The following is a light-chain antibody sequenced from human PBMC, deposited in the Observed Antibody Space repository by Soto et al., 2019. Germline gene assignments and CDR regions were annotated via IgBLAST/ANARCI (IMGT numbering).Light chain of an antibody. CDR2: EVS. Sequence: QSDLTQPASVSGSPGQSITISCTGTSSDVGGYNYVSWYQQHPGKAPKLMIYEVSNRPAGVSNRFSGSKSGNTASLTISGLQDEDEADYYCHAYTSSSTRVFGGGTKLTVL. CDR1: SSDVGGYNY. V-gene: IGLV2-14*01. CDR3: HAYTSSSTRV. J-gene: IGLJ3*02.